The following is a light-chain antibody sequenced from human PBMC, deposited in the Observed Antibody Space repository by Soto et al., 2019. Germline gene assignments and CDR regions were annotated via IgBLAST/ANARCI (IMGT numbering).Light chain of an antibody. Sequence: EVVLTQSPATLSVSPGERATLSCRASQSVSTNLAWYQQRPGQAPRLLIYGASARATGIPARFSGSGAGTEFTLTISSLQSEDFAVDYCHQYNNWRTFGQGTRLEIK. V-gene: IGKV3-15*01. CDR2: GAS. CDR1: QSVSTN. J-gene: IGKJ5*01. CDR3: HQYNNWRT.